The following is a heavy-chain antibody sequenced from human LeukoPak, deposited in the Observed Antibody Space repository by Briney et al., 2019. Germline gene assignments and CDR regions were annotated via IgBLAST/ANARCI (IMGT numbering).Heavy chain of an antibody. Sequence: GGSLRLSCAASGFTFSSYGMHWVRPAPGKGLEWVAVIWYDGSNKFYADSVKGRFTISRDNSMNTLYLQMNSLRAEDTAVYHCARDRLRGSGSYYTDYWGQGTLVTVSS. CDR1: GFTFSSYG. CDR3: ARDRLRGSGSYYTDY. D-gene: IGHD3-10*01. J-gene: IGHJ4*02. CDR2: IWYDGSNK. V-gene: IGHV3-33*01.